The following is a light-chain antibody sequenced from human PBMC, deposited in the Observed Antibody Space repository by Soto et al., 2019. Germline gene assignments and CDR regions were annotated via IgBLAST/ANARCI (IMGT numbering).Light chain of an antibody. J-gene: IGKJ5*01. CDR1: QGISNY. CDR3: QQYDNLPIT. Sequence: DIQMTQSPSSLSASVGDRVTITCQASQGISNYLNWYQQKPGKAPKLLIYDASNLETGVPSRLSGSGSGTDFTSNISSLQPEDSGSYYCQQYDNLPITSGQGTRLDIK. CDR2: DAS. V-gene: IGKV1-33*01.